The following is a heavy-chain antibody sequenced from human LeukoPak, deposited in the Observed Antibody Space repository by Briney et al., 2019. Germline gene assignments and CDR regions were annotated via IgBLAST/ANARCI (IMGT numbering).Heavy chain of an antibody. D-gene: IGHD3-10*01. V-gene: IGHV4-34*01. CDR1: GGSFSGYY. CDR2: INHSGST. CDR3: ARGRMVRGPWGWFDP. J-gene: IGHJ5*02. Sequence: SETLSLTCAVYGGSFSGYYWSWIRQPPGKGREWIGEINHSGSTNYNPSLKSRVTISVDTSKNQFSLKLSSVTAADTAVYYCARGRMVRGPWGWFDPWGQGTLVTVSS.